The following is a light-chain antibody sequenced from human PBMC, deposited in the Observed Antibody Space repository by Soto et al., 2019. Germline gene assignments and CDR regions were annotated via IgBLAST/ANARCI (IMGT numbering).Light chain of an antibody. J-gene: IGLJ3*02. CDR1: RSDIGSYNN. CDR2: GVT. CDR3: FSYAGSSIWV. Sequence: QSALTQPASVSGSPGQSITISCSGSRSDIGSYNNVAWYQQHPGKAPRVMIFGVTKRPSGISDRFFGSKSGSTASLTISGVQAEDEADYFCFSYAGSSIWVFGGGTKLTVL. V-gene: IGLV2-23*02.